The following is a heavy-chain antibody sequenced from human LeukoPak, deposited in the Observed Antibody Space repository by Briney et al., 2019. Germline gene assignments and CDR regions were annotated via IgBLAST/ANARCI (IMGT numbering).Heavy chain of an antibody. Sequence: GGSLRLSCAASGFTFSSYGMSWVRQAPGKGLEWVSDISGSGGSTYYADSVKGRFTISRDNSKNTLYLQMNSLRAEDTAVYYCAKVGNGDYYYYMDVWGKGTTVTVSS. CDR1: GFTFSSYG. J-gene: IGHJ6*03. CDR3: AKVGNGDYYYYMDV. V-gene: IGHV3-23*01. D-gene: IGHD4-17*01. CDR2: ISGSGGST.